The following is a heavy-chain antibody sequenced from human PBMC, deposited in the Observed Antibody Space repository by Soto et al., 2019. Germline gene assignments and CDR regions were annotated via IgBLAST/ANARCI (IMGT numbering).Heavy chain of an antibody. D-gene: IGHD5-12*01. V-gene: IGHV1-69*13. J-gene: IGHJ6*02. CDR2: IMPIFRTP. CDR3: ARDKDLQRLGGNYYYVLGV. CDR1: GGTFSTSA. Sequence: QVQLEQSGAEVKKPGSSVKVSCKASGGTFSTSAISWVRQAPGQGLEWMGGIMPIFRTPDYAQKFQGRFTITADESTSTADMELSGLRSDDTAVYYCARDKDLQRLGGNYYYVLGVWGQGTTVTVSS.